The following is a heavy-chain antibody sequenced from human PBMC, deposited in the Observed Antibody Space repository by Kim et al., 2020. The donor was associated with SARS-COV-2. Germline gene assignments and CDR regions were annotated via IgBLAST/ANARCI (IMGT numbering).Heavy chain of an antibody. Sequence: SETLSLTCTVSGGSISSGGYYWSWIRQHPGKGLEWIGYIYYSGSTYYNPSLKSRVTISVDTSKNQFSLKLSSVTAADTAVYYCARGPPRRGYCSGGSCYSSAFDIWGQGTMVTVSS. CDR2: IYYSGST. CDR1: GGSISSGGYY. V-gene: IGHV4-31*03. D-gene: IGHD2-15*01. J-gene: IGHJ3*02. CDR3: ARGPPRRGYCSGGSCYSSAFDI.